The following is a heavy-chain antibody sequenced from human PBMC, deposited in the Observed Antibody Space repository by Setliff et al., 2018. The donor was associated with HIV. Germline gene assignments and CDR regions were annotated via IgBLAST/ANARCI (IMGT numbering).Heavy chain of an antibody. D-gene: IGHD1-26*01. V-gene: IGHV4-39*06. J-gene: IGHJ4*02. CDR2: IYYSGST. CDR1: GGSINSSTYY. CDR3: ATMGDQGTHFDY. Sequence: SETLSLTCTVSGGSINSSTYYWGWLRQPPGKGLECIGTIYYSGSTNYNSSLKSRLTISTDTSKNQFHLNLSSVTAADTAIYCCATMGDQGTHFDYWGQGTLVTVSS.